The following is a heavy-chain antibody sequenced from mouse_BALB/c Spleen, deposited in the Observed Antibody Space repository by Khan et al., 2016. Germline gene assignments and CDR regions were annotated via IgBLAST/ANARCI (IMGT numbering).Heavy chain of an antibody. Sequence: EVELVESGGGLVKPGGSLKLSCAASGFTFSSYAMSWVRQTPGKRLEWVASISSGGSSFYPDILKDRFTISRDNARNILYLQMSSLRSEDTAMYFCATKVYYFDYWGQGTTLTVSS. V-gene: IGHV5-6-5*01. CDR3: ATKVYYFDY. J-gene: IGHJ2*01. CDR1: GFTFSSYA. CDR2: ISSGGSS.